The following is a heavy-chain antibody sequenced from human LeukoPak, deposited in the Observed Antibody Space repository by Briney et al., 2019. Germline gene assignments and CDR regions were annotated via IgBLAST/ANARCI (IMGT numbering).Heavy chain of an antibody. CDR3: AGSLGYCTSNVCYLKY. D-gene: IGHD2-8*01. CDR2: ISAQHGQT. V-gene: IGHV1-18*01. Sequence: ASVKVSCKTSGYSENFYCITWVRRVAGQGLEWMGWISAQHGQTEYAPNSQDRVTMTTDTYTNTAYMELRSLRSDDTAVYYCAGSLGYCTSNVCYLKYWGQGTLVTVSS. CDR1: GYSENFYC. J-gene: IGHJ4*02.